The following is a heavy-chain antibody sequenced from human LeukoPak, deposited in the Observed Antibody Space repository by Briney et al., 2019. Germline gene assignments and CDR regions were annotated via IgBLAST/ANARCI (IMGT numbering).Heavy chain of an antibody. CDR1: GFTFSNAW. D-gene: IGHD3-22*01. V-gene: IGHV3-15*01. Sequence: KPGGSLRLSCAASGFTFSNAWMTWVRQAPGKGLEWVGRIKSKTDAEITDYAAPVKGRFTISRDDSENTLYLQMNSLKTEDTAVYYCLGDGNSGYSIDYWGQGVLVTVSS. CDR2: IKSKTDAEIT. J-gene: IGHJ4*02. CDR3: LGDGNSGYSIDY.